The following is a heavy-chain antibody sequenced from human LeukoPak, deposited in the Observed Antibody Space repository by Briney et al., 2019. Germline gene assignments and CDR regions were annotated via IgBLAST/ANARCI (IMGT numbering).Heavy chain of an antibody. CDR3: ARDLPMIVARSALDY. D-gene: IGHD3-22*01. CDR1: GFIFSQYS. CDR2: IWYDGSNK. Sequence: GGSLRLSCAASGFIFSQYSMNWVRQAPGKGLEWVAVIWYDGSNKYYADSVKGRFTISRDNSKNTLYLQMNSLRAEDTAVYYCARDLPMIVARSALDYWGQGTLVTVSS. J-gene: IGHJ4*02. V-gene: IGHV3-33*08.